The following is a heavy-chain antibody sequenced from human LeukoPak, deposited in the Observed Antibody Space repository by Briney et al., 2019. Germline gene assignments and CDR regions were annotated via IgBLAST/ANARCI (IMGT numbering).Heavy chain of an antibody. D-gene: IGHD6-13*01. V-gene: IGHV4-30-4*07. CDR1: GGSISSGGYS. J-gene: IGHJ5*02. CDR3: ARGRGSRGWFDP. CDR2: IYYSGST. Sequence: SSQTLSLTCAVSGGSISSGGYSWSWIRQPPGKGLEWIGYIYYSGSTYYNPSLKSRVTISVDTSKNQFSLKLSSVTAADTAVYYCARGRGSRGWFDPWGQGTLVTVSS.